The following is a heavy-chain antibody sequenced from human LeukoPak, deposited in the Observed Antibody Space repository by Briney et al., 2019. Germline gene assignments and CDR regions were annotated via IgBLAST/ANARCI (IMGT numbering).Heavy chain of an antibody. CDR3: VSGFCSGGSCYSEPSAY. Sequence: GGSLSLSCAASGFIFSDHYMDWVRQAPGKGLEWVARIRNEANSYTTAYAASVSGRFTISRDDSKNSLYLQMNSLNTEDTAIYYCVSGFCSGGSCYSEPSAYWGQGTLVTVSS. CDR1: GFIFSDHY. V-gene: IGHV3-72*01. J-gene: IGHJ4*02. D-gene: IGHD2-15*01. CDR2: IRNEANSYTT.